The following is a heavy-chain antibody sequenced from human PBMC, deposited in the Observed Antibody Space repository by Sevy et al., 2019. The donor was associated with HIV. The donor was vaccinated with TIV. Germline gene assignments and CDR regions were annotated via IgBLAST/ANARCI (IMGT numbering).Heavy chain of an antibody. J-gene: IGHJ5*02. V-gene: IGHV4-38-2*02. CDR1: GDSISGGYY. CDR3: ARDRWGDYVTQLDP. D-gene: IGHD4-17*01. CDR2: IYHSGNT. Sequence: SETLSLTCTVSGDSISGGYYWGWIRQSPGKGLEWIGSIYHSGNTYYNPSLKSRVTISVDTSKNQFSLKLSSVTAADTAVYYCARDRWGDYVTQLDPWGQGTLVTVSS.